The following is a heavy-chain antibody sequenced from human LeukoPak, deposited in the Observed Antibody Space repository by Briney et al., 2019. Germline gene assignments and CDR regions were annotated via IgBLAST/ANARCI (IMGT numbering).Heavy chain of an antibody. Sequence: ASVKVSCKASGYTFTSYGISWVRQAPGQGLECMGWISAYNGNTNYAQELQGRVTMTTDTSTSTAYMELRSLRSDDTAVYYCARYADYDFWSGIDYWGQGTLVTVSS. CDR1: GYTFTSYG. D-gene: IGHD3-3*01. CDR2: ISAYNGNT. V-gene: IGHV1-18*01. CDR3: ARYADYDFWSGIDY. J-gene: IGHJ4*02.